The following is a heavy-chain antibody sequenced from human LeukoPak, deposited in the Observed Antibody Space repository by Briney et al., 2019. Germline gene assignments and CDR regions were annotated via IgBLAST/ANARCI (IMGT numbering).Heavy chain of an antibody. CDR2: IGGRDGST. J-gene: IGHJ4*02. V-gene: IGHV3-23*01. Sequence: GGSLRLSCVASGFPFSSYGMHWVRQAPGKGLEWVAAIGGRDGSTYYADSVKGRFTISRDNSKNTLYVQMNSLRAEDTAVYYCAKGHYYGSGSLDYWGQGTLVTVSS. D-gene: IGHD3-10*01. CDR3: AKGHYYGSGSLDY. CDR1: GFPFSSYG.